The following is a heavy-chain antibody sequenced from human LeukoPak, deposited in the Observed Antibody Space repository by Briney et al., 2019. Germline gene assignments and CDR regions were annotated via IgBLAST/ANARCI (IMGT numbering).Heavy chain of an antibody. CDR3: ARRAVSWGNFDY. CDR2: IYYSGST. D-gene: IGHD7-27*01. CDR1: AGSTSSSNYY. J-gene: IGHJ4*02. V-gene: IGHV4-39*01. Sequence: PSQTLSLTCTVSAGSTSSSNYYWGWIREPPGKGLEGIGSIYYSGSTYYNPSLKRRVTISVYTPKNTFSLKLCSVAPAPTAVYYCARRAVSWGNFDYWGEGTLVTVSS.